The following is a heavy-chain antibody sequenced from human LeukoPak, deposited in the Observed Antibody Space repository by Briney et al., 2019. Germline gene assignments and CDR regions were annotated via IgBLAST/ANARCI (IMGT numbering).Heavy chain of an antibody. CDR3: AREEDIAAAGKGVDY. D-gene: IGHD6-13*01. CDR1: GFTFSSYS. Sequence: PGGSLRLSCAASGFTFSSYSMNWVRQAPGKGLEWVSSISSSSSYIYYADSVKGRFTISRDNAKNSLYLQMNSLRAEDTAVYYCAREEDIAAAGKGVDYWGQGTLVTVSS. CDR2: ISSSSSYI. V-gene: IGHV3-21*01. J-gene: IGHJ4*02.